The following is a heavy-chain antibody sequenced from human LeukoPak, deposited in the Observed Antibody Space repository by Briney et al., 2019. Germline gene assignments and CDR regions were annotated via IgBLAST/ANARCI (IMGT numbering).Heavy chain of an antibody. Sequence: SVKVSCKASGGTFSSYAISWVRQAPGQGLEWMGGIIPIFGTANYAQQFQGRVTITTDESTSTAYMELSSLRSEDTAVYYCARASHYCSSTSCYNASDIWGQGTMVTVSS. D-gene: IGHD2-2*02. CDR1: GGTFSSYA. J-gene: IGHJ3*02. CDR2: IIPIFGTA. V-gene: IGHV1-69*05. CDR3: ARASHYCSSTSCYNASDI.